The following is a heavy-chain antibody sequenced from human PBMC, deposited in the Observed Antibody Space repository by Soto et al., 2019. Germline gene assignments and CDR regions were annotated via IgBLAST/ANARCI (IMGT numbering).Heavy chain of an antibody. J-gene: IGHJ4*02. V-gene: IGHV1-69*01. CDR3: ARGYGGYVFGDLDY. D-gene: IGHD5-12*01. CDR2: IIPIFGTA. CDR1: GGTFSSYA. Sequence: QVQLVQSGAEVKKPGSSVKVSCKAAGGTFSSYAISWVRQAPGQGLEWMGGIIPIFGTANYAQKFQGRVTITADEATSTAYMELSILRSEDTAVYYCARGYGGYVFGDLDYWGQGTLVTVSS.